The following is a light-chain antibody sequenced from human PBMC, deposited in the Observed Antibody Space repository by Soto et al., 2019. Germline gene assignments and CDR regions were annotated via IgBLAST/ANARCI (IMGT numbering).Light chain of an antibody. J-gene: IGKJ1*01. CDR1: QSISSW. CDR2: KAS. CDR3: QQYNSYSWT. V-gene: IGKV1-5*03. Sequence: DIQMTQSPSTLSASVGDRVIITCRASQSISSWLAWYQQKPGKAPKLLIYKASYLQSWVPSTFSGSGSGTEFTLTISTLQPDDFATYYCQQYNSYSWTFGQGTRWIS.